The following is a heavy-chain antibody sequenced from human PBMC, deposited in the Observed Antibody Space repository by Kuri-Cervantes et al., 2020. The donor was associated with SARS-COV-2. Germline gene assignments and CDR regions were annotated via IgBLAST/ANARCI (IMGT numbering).Heavy chain of an antibody. Sequence: GESLKISCAASGFTFSSYAMSWVRQAPGKGLEWVSAISGSGGSTYYADSVRGRFTISRDNSKNTLYLQMNSLRAEDTAVYYCAKGFVGVGYFVPLQGSGEPYGMDVWGQGTTVTVSS. D-gene: IGHD3-10*01. CDR2: ISGSGGST. CDR1: GFTFSSYA. V-gene: IGHV3-23*01. J-gene: IGHJ6*02. CDR3: AKGFVGVGYFVPLQGSGEPYGMDV.